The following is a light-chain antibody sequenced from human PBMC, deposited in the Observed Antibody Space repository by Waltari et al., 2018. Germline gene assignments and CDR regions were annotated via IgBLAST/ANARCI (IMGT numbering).Light chain of an antibody. J-gene: IGLJ2*01. CDR3: QAWDNSTAV. CDR1: NLGDKY. V-gene: IGLV3-1*01. Sequence: SYELTQPPSVSVSPVQTASITCSGNNLGDKYACWYHQKPGQSPVLVIYQDRKRPSGIPERFSGSNSGNTATLTISGTQAMDEADYYCQAWDNSTAVFGGGTKLTVL. CDR2: QDR.